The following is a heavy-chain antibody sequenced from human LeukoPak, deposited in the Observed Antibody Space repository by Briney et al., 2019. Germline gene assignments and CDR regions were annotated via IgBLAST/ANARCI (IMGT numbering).Heavy chain of an antibody. CDR1: GFAFSSYA. CDR3: AKALRPGYGDPPDY. Sequence: GGSLRLSCAASGFAFSSYAMSWVRQAPGKGLEWVSAISGSGGSTYYADSVKGRFTISRDNSKNTLYLQMNSLRAEDTAVYYCAKALRPGYGDPPDYWGQGTLVTVSS. V-gene: IGHV3-23*01. J-gene: IGHJ4*02. D-gene: IGHD4-17*01. CDR2: ISGSGGST.